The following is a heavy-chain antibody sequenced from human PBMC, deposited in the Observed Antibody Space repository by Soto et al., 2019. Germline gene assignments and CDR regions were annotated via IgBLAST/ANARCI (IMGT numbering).Heavy chain of an antibody. J-gene: IGHJ4*02. D-gene: IGHD1-26*01. V-gene: IGHV3-23*01. CDR1: VFSFSNYA. CDR3: VKERPPGSYGLES. CDR2: LTPSGDRT. Sequence: GGSLRLSCASSVFSFSNYAMDCVRHSPGKWLEWVSSLTPSGDRTYYAGSVKGRFTISRDNSKNLLYLQMNSLRADDSAVYYCVKERPPGSYGLESWGQGTLVSVS.